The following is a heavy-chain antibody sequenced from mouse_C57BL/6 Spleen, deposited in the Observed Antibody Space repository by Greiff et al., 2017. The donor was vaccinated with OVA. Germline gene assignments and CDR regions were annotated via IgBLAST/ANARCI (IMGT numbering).Heavy chain of an antibody. J-gene: IGHJ4*01. D-gene: IGHD4-1*01. CDR1: GYTFTSYW. Sequence: VQLQQPGAELVMPGASVKLSCKASGYTFTSYWMHWVKQRPGQGLEWIGEIDPSDSYTNYNQKFKGKSTLTVDKSSSTAYMQLSSLTSEDSAVYYCARVAGRNAMDYWGQGTSVTVSS. CDR3: ARVAGRNAMDY. CDR2: IDPSDSYT. V-gene: IGHV1-69*01.